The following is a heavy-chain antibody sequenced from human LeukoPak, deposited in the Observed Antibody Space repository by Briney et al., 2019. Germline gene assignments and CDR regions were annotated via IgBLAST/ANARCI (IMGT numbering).Heavy chain of an antibody. CDR3: ATGYYYDSSGYYYEDY. CDR1: GYTFTSYG. Sequence: ASVKVSCKASGYTFTSYGISWVRQAPGQGLEWMGWISAYNGNTNYAQKLQGRVTMTTDTSTSTAYMELRSLRSDDTAVYYCATGYYYDSSGYYYEDYWGQGTLVTVSS. D-gene: IGHD3-22*01. V-gene: IGHV1-18*01. J-gene: IGHJ4*02. CDR2: ISAYNGNT.